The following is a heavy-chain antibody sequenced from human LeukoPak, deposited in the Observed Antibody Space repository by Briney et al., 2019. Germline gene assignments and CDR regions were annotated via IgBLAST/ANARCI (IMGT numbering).Heavy chain of an antibody. D-gene: IGHD3-16*01. CDR2: ITVDGDSM. CDR1: GFTFSSYA. CDR3: AKKRGIGNYDPLLDY. V-gene: IGHV3-23*01. J-gene: IGHJ4*02. Sequence: PGGSLRLSCAASGFTFSSYAMGWVRQAPGKGLEWVSGITVDGDSMYYGDSVKGRFTISRDNSENMVYLQMNDLRVEDTAVYYCAKKRGIGNYDPLLDYWGQGTLVTVSS.